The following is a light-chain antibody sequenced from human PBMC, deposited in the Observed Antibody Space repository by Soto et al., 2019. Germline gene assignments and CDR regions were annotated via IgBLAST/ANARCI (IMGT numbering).Light chain of an antibody. CDR3: VSFAGGTYV. CDR1: SSDVGDYKY. Sequence: QSVLTQPASVSGSPGQSITISCTGTSSDVGDYKYVSWYQQHPGKAPKLVISEVSNRPSGISNRFSGSKSGNTASLTISGPQAEDEADYYCVSFAGGTYVFGTGTKVTVL. J-gene: IGLJ1*01. CDR2: EVS. V-gene: IGLV2-14*01.